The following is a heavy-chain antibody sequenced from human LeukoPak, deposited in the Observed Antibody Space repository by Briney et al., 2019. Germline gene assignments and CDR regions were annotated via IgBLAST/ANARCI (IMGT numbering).Heavy chain of an antibody. J-gene: IGHJ4*02. CDR3: TRDRPDCRGTSCLLFDS. D-gene: IGHD2-2*01. CDR1: GFTFSSYA. CDR2: ITRGGGST. Sequence: GGSLRLSCAASGFTFSSYAMSWVRQAPGKGLEWVSTITRGGGSTYYADSVKGRFTISRDNSKDTLYLQMNSLRVEDSAVFYCTRDRPDCRGTSCLLFDSWGQGTLVTVSS. V-gene: IGHV3-23*01.